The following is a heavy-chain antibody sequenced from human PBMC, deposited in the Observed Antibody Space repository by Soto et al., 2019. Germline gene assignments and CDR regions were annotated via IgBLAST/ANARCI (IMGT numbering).Heavy chain of an antibody. J-gene: IGHJ4*02. Sequence: QITLKESGPTLVKPTQTLTLTCTFSGFSLSTDGVGVGWIRQPPGKALEWIALIYWNDDKRYSPFLKSRLTIAKDTSKNQVVLTMTNVDPADTATYYCARRPRYSNYVDYWGQGTLVTVSS. CDR2: IYWNDDK. D-gene: IGHD4-4*01. V-gene: IGHV2-5*01. CDR1: GFSLSTDGVG. CDR3: ARRPRYSNYVDY.